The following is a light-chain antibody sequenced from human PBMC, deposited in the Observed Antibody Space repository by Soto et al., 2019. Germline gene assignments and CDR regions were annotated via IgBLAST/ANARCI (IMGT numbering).Light chain of an antibody. Sequence: VLTHSPVTLSLSPGERATLSCRASQSFRGLLAWYQQKPGQAPRLLIYDAYNRDTGIPPRFSGSGSGTDFTLTISSLEPEDSAVYYCQQRHMWPITFGQGTRLEIK. CDR2: DAY. J-gene: IGKJ5*01. V-gene: IGKV3-11*01. CDR1: QSFRGL. CDR3: QQRHMWPIT.